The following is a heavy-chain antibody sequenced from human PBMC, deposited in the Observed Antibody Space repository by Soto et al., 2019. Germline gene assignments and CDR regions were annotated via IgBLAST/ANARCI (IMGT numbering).Heavy chain of an antibody. D-gene: IGHD6-6*01. CDR2: ISAYNGNT. V-gene: IGHV1-18*01. J-gene: IGHJ5*02. CDR3: ARDRGGKRLYSSSSSWFDP. CDR1: GYTFTSYG. Sequence: ASVKVSCKASGYTFTSYGISWVRQAPGQGLEWMGWISAYNGNTNYAQKLQGRVTMTTDTSTSTAYMELRSLRSDDTAVYYCARDRGGKRLYSSSSSWFDPWGQGTLVTVSS.